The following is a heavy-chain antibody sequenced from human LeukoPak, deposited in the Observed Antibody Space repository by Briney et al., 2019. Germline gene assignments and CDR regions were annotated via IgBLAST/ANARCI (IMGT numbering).Heavy chain of an antibody. CDR2: ISGGGVTT. J-gene: IGHJ4*02. V-gene: IGHV3-23*01. CDR3: AKELDSVRVFAS. Sequence: GGSLRLSCSASGFPFSPCPMSWVRQAPGKGLEWVSAISGGGVTTYYADSVKGRFTISRDNSKNTLYLQMNSLRAEDTAVYYCAKELDSVRVFASWGQGALVTVSS. D-gene: IGHD3-22*01. CDR1: GFPFSPCP.